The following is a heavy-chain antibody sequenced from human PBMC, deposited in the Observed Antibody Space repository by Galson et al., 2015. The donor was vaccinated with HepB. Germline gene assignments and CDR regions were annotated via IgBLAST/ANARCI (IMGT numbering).Heavy chain of an antibody. CDR2: IYPGDSDT. V-gene: IGHV5-51*01. Sequence: QSGAEVKKPGESLKISCKGSGYSFTSYWIGWVRQMPGKGLEWMGIIYPGDSDTRYSPSFQGQVTISADKSISTAYLQWSSLKASDTAMYYCARLSRLNSYYYYGMDVWGQGTTVTVSS. D-gene: IGHD1-1*01. J-gene: IGHJ6*02. CDR1: GYSFTSYW. CDR3: ARLSRLNSYYYYGMDV.